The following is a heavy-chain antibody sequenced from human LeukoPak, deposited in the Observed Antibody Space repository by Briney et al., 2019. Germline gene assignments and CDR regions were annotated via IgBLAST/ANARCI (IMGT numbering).Heavy chain of an antibody. D-gene: IGHD1-26*01. V-gene: IGHV4-34*01. CDR1: GGSFSGYY. J-gene: IGHJ4*02. CDR3: ARGLELDD. CDR2: INHSGST. Sequence: SETLSLTCAVYGGSFSGYYWSWIRQPPGRGLEWIGEINHSGSTNYNPSLKSRVTISVDTSKNQFSLRLSSVTAAGTAVYYCARGLELDDWGQGTLVTVSS.